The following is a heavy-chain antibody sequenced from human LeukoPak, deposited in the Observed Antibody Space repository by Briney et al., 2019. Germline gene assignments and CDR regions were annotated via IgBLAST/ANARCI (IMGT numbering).Heavy chain of an antibody. J-gene: IGHJ3*02. V-gene: IGHV4-34*01. CDR2: INHSGST. CDR1: GGSSSGYY. D-gene: IGHD3-22*01. CDR3: ARGPSPYYYDSSGYPRAFDI. Sequence: PSETLSLTCAVYGGSSSGYYWSWIRQPPGKGLEWIGEINHSGSTNYNPSLKSRVTISVDTSKNQFSLKLGSVTAADTAVYYCARGPSPYYYDSSGYPRAFDIWGQGTMVTVSS.